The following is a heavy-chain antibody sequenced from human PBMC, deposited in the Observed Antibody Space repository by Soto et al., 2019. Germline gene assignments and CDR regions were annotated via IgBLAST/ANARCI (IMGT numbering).Heavy chain of an antibody. CDR3: ARHSNSAPKHX. Sequence: ESLKLSYKCSGYSFTTYWIAWVRQMPGKGLEWVGITYPGDSDTRYSPSFEGHFTISVDKSISTAFLQWNSLKASDNAIYYCARHSNSAPKHXWGQGTLFTVSX. D-gene: IGHD3-10*01. CDR2: TYPGDSDT. CDR1: GYSFTTYW. J-gene: IGHJ4*01. V-gene: IGHV5-51*01.